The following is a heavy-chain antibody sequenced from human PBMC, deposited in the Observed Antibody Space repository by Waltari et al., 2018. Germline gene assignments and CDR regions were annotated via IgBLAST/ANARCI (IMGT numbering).Heavy chain of an antibody. CDR3: ARHEGDGYPPMGY. D-gene: IGHD5-12*01. Sequence: QLQLQESGPGLVKPSETLSLTCTVSGGPISSSSYYWGWIRQPPGKGLEWIGGIYYSGSTYYNPSLKSRVTISVDTSKNQFSLKLSSVTAADTAVYYCARHEGDGYPPMGYWGQGTLVTVSS. CDR2: IYYSGST. J-gene: IGHJ4*02. V-gene: IGHV4-39*01. CDR1: GGPISSSSYY.